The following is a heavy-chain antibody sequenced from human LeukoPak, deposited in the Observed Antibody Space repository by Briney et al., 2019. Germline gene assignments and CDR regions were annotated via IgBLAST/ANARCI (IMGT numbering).Heavy chain of an antibody. D-gene: IGHD3-22*01. V-gene: IGHV3-43D*03. CDR3: AKDAYDSSGYLDY. J-gene: IGHJ4*02. CDR2: ISWDGGST. Sequence: GGSLRLSCAASGFTFDDYAMHWVRQAPGKGLEWVSLISWDGGSTYYADSVKGRFTISRDNSKNPLYLQMNSLRAEDTALYYCAKDAYDSSGYLDYWGQGTLVTVSS. CDR1: GFTFDDYA.